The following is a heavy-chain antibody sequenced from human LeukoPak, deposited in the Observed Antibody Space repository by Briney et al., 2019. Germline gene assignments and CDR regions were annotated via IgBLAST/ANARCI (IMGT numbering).Heavy chain of an antibody. D-gene: IGHD6-13*01. CDR2: ISSSSSTI. CDR3: ASQLGDASDI. CDR1: GFTFSSYS. J-gene: IGHJ3*02. Sequence: WGSLRLSCAASGFTFSSYSMNWVRQAPGKGLEWVSYISSSSSTIYYADSVKGRFTISRDNGKNSLYLQMNSLRAEDTAVYYCASQLGDASDIWGQGTMVTVSS. V-gene: IGHV3-48*01.